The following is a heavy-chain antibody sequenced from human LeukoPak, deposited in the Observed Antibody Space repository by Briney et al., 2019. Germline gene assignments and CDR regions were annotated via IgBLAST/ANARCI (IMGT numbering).Heavy chain of an antibody. J-gene: IGHJ6*04. CDR3: ARDRGFGQADV. V-gene: IGHV3-7*01. D-gene: IGHD3-10*01. Sequence: PGGSLRLSCAASGFTFSGYWMSWLRQAQGKWLELVANIKQDGGEKYYVDSVKGRFTISRDNAKNSLYLQMNSLRAEDTAVYYCARDRGFGQADVWGKGTTVTVSS. CDR2: IKQDGGEK. CDR1: GFTFSGYW.